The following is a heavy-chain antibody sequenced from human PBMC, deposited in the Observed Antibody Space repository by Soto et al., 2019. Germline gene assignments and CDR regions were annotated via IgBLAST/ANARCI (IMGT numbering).Heavy chain of an antibody. CDR1: GYSFTSFE. D-gene: IGHD2-8*01. CDR2: TNPNRGNT. V-gene: IGHV1-8*01. Sequence: QVQLVQSGAEVKKPGASVKVSCKASGYSFTSFEINWVRQATGQGLEWMGWTNPNRGNTVYAQKFRGRLTMTSNTPISAAYMELSSLTSDDTALYCCARGGLVYAGADYWGQGTLITVAS. J-gene: IGHJ4*02. CDR3: ARGGLVYAGADY.